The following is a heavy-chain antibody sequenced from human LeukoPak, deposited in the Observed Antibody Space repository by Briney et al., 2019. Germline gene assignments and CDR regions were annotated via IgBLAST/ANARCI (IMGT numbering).Heavy chain of an antibody. Sequence: ASVKVSCKASGYTFTKYGITWVRQAPGQGLEWLGCIIAYNGDTQYAQKFQGRVTMTTDTSTTTAYMELRSLTADDTAVYYCARDPSNSSGYYSFFDFWGQGTLVAVSS. J-gene: IGHJ4*02. V-gene: IGHV1-18*01. CDR2: IIAYNGDT. CDR1: GYTFTKYG. D-gene: IGHD3-22*01. CDR3: ARDPSNSSGYYSFFDF.